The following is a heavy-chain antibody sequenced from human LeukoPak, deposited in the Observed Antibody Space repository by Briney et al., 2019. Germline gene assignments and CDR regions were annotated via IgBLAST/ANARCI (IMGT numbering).Heavy chain of an antibody. J-gene: IGHJ4*02. D-gene: IGHD3-22*01. CDR2: IYTSGST. V-gene: IGHV4-4*07. CDR1: GGSISSYY. CDR3: ARGGPDSSGYDDS. Sequence: SETLSLTCTVSGGSISSYYWSWLRQPAGKGLEWIGRIYTSGSTNYNPSLKSRVTISVDKSKNQFSLKLSSVTAADTAVYYCARGGPDSSGYDDSWGQGTLVTVSS.